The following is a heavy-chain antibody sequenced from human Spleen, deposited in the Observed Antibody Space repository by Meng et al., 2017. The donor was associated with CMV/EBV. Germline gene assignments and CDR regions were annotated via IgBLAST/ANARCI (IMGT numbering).Heavy chain of an antibody. Sequence: AGSGWYFTGYYWSWIRQSPGKGLEWNGENNQSGSSNYDPSLKSRLSISVDASKSQFTLNLTAVTAADRGIYYCARGRVTLVRGVVIYWGQGTLVTVSS. V-gene: IGHV4-34*01. CDR1: GWYFTGYY. CDR3: ARGRVTLVRGVVIY. J-gene: IGHJ4*02. D-gene: IGHD3-10*01. CDR2: NNQSGSS.